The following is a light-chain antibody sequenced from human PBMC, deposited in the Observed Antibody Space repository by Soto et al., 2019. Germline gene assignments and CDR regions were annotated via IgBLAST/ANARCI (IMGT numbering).Light chain of an antibody. J-gene: IGLJ2*01. CDR1: SSDVGGYDY. Sequence: QSVLTQPPSASGSPGQSVTISCTGTSSDVGGYDYVSWYQQHPGKDPKLMIFEVNKRPSGVPDRFSGSKSGNTASLTVSGLQAEDEADYDCSSYAGSNNFVVFGGGTKLTVL. V-gene: IGLV2-8*01. CDR3: SSYAGSNNFVV. CDR2: EVN.